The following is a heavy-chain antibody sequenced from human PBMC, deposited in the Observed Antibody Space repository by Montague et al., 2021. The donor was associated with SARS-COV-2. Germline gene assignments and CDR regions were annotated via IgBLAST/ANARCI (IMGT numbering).Heavy chain of an antibody. Sequence: SLRLSCAASGFTFSSCAMHWVRQAPGKGLEWVTIISYDGSSKYYADSVKGRFTISRDNSKNTLYLQMNSLRAEDTAVYYCARGGVDYGMDVWGQGTTVTVSS. CDR3: ARGGVDYGMDV. J-gene: IGHJ6*02. D-gene: IGHD3-10*01. CDR1: GFTFSSCA. CDR2: ISYDGSSK. V-gene: IGHV3-30-3*01.